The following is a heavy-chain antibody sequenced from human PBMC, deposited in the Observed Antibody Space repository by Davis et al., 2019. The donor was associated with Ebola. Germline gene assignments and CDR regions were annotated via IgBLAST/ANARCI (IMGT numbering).Heavy chain of an antibody. Sequence: MPSETLSLTCAVYGGSFSGYYWNWIRQPPGKGLEWIGEISHSGSTKYNPSLKSRVTMSVDTSKNQISLKLSSVTAADTAVYYCARAPGRLGGNSARFDYWGPGTLVTVSS. CDR1: GGSFSGYY. CDR3: ARAPGRLGGNSARFDY. CDR2: ISHSGST. J-gene: IGHJ4*02. D-gene: IGHD4-23*01. V-gene: IGHV4-34*01.